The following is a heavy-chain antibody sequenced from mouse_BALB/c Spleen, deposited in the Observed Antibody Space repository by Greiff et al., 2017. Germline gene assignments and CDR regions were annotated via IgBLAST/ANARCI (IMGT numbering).Heavy chain of an antibody. D-gene: IGHD1-1*01. CDR2: INPSSGYT. Sequence: QVQLKESAAELARPGASVKMSCKASGYTFTSYTMHWVKQRPGQGLEWIGYINPSSGYTEYNQKFKDKTTLTADKSSSTAYMQLSSLTSEDSAVYYCARKPISGSSFPYAMDYWGQGTSVTVSS. V-gene: IGHV1-4*02. CDR1: GYTFTSYT. J-gene: IGHJ4*01. CDR3: ARKPISGSSFPYAMDY.